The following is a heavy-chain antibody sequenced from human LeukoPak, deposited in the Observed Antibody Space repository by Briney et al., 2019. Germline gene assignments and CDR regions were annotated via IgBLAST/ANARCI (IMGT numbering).Heavy chain of an antibody. CDR2: ISGSGGST. V-gene: IGHV3-23*01. Sequence: GGSLRLSCAASGFTFSSYAMSWVRQAPGKGLEWVSAISGSGGSTYYADSVKGRFTISRDNSKNTLYLQMNSLRAEDTAVYYCAKDVGFVVVPAASGPFDYWGQGTLVTVSS. CDR3: AKDVGFVVVPAASGPFDY. CDR1: GFTFSSYA. J-gene: IGHJ4*02. D-gene: IGHD2-2*01.